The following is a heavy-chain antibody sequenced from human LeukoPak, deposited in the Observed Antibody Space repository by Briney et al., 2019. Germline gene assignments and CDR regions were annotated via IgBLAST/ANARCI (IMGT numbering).Heavy chain of an antibody. J-gene: IGHJ4*02. Sequence: SETLSLTCTVSGGSISSSSYYWGWIRQPPGKGLEWIGSIYYSGSTYYNPSLKSRVTISVDTSKNQFSLKLSSVTAADTAVYYCARRFTEYSYGPIGTFDYWGQGTLVTVSS. D-gene: IGHD5-18*01. V-gene: IGHV4-39*07. CDR3: ARRFTEYSYGPIGTFDY. CDR1: GGSISSSSYY. CDR2: IYYSGST.